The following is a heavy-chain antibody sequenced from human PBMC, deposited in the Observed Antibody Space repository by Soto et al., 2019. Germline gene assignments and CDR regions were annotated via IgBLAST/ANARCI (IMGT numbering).Heavy chain of an antibody. J-gene: IGHJ1*01. Sequence: GGSLRLSCAASGFTFSSYSMNWVRQAPGKGLEWVSYISSSSSNIYYADSVKGRFTISRDNSDNTLHLQMNNLRDDDTAIYYCAKRRLNTITSLSDWWGQGVQVTVSS. V-gene: IGHV3-48*02. CDR3: AKRRLNTITSLSDW. CDR2: ISSSSSNI. D-gene: IGHD3-16*02. CDR1: GFTFSSYS.